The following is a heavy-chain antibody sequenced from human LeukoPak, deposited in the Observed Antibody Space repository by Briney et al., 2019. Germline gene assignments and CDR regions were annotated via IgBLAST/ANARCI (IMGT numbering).Heavy chain of an antibody. Sequence: ASVKVSCKASGYTFSGNYLHWVRQAPGQGLEPMGWMNPNTGGTNYAQKFQGRVTMTRDTSISTAYMELSSLRSEDTAVYYCARGNTIFGLMDVWGKGTTVTVSS. J-gene: IGHJ6*03. V-gene: IGHV1-2*02. CDR1: GYTFSGNY. CDR2: MNPNTGGT. D-gene: IGHD3-9*01. CDR3: ARGNTIFGLMDV.